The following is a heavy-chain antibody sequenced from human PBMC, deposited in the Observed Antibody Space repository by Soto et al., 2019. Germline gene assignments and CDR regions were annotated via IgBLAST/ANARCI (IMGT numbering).Heavy chain of an antibody. J-gene: IGHJ4*02. CDR3: AIEGTSGLYYFDY. CDR2: ISGSGGSP. Sequence: EVQLLESGGGLVQPGGSLRLSCAASGFTFSNYAMNWVRQAPGEGLEWVSTISGSGGSPYYADSVKGRFTISRDNSKNTLSLQINSLRAGDSAIYYCAIEGTSGLYYFDYWGQGTLVTVSS. V-gene: IGHV3-23*01. CDR1: GFTFSNYA. D-gene: IGHD6-19*01.